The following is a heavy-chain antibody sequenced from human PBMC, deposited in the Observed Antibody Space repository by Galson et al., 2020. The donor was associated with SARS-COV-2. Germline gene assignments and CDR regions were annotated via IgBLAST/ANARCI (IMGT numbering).Heavy chain of an antibody. V-gene: IGHV3-7*02. CDR2: TNPDGSAK. Sequence: GESLKISCAASGFTFTNYWMNWVRQAPGKGLEWVANTNPDGSAKYYVDSVKGRFTISRDNAKNSLSLQMNILRVEDTAVYYCLTNVGFWGQGTLVTVSS. CDR3: LTNVGF. J-gene: IGHJ4*02. D-gene: IGHD3-3*01. CDR1: GFTFTNYW.